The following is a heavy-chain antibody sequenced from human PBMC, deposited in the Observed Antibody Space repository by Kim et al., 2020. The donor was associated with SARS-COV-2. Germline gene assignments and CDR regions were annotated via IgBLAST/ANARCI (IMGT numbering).Heavy chain of an antibody. J-gene: IGHJ4*02. CDR1: GFTFSSYG. D-gene: IGHD6-19*01. Sequence: GGSLRLSCAASGFTFSSYGMHWVRQAPGKGLEWVAVISYDGSNKYYADSVKGRFTISRDNSKNTLYLQMNSLRAEDTAVYYCAKAPKYSSGWPKEYYFDYWGQGTLVTVSS. CDR3: AKAPKYSSGWPKEYYFDY. V-gene: IGHV3-30*18. CDR2: ISYDGSNK.